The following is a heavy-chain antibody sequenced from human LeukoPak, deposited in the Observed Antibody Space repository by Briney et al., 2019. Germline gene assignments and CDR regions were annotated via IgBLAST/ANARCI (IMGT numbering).Heavy chain of an antibody. Sequence: NPSETLSLTWTVAGGSISSYYWSWIRQPPGKGLEWIGYIYYSGSTNYNPSLKSRVAISVDTSKNQFSLRLSSVTAADTAVYYCARLDMIVVVTFDYWGQGTLVTVSS. J-gene: IGHJ4*02. CDR2: IYYSGST. CDR1: GGSISSYY. D-gene: IGHD3-22*01. CDR3: ARLDMIVVVTFDY. V-gene: IGHV4-59*01.